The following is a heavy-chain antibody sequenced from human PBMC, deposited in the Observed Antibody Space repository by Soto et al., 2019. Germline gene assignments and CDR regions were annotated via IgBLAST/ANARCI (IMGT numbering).Heavy chain of an antibody. CDR3: AREAGIAVAGTDY. J-gene: IGHJ4*02. Sequence: QVQLVESGGGVVQTGRSLRLSCAASGFTFSSYGMHWVRQAPGKGLEWVAVIWYDGSNKYYADSVKGRFTISRDNSKNTLYLQMNSRRAEDTAVYYCAREAGIAVAGTDYWGQGTLVTVSS. D-gene: IGHD6-19*01. CDR2: IWYDGSNK. CDR1: GFTFSSYG. V-gene: IGHV3-33*01.